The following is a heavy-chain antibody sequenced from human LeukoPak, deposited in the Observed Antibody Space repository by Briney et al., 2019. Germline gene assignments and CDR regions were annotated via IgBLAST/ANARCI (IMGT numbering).Heavy chain of an antibody. CDR1: GYTFTSYY. Sequence: GASVKVSCKASGYTFTSYYIHWVRQAPGQGLEWMGIINPSAGNTKYAQKFQGRVTMTRDTSISTAYMELSRLRSDDTAVYYCATGRPDAFDIWGQGTMVTVSS. CDR2: INPSAGNT. J-gene: IGHJ3*02. CDR3: ATGRPDAFDI. V-gene: IGHV1-46*01. D-gene: IGHD2-15*01.